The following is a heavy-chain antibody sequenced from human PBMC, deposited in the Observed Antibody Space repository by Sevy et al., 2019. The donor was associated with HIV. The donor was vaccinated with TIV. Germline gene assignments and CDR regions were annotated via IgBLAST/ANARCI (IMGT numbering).Heavy chain of an antibody. V-gene: IGHV1-69*13. D-gene: IGHD2-2*01. CDR1: GGTFSSYA. CDR3: ARDTTRYCSSTSCPAHYYYYGMDV. J-gene: IGHJ6*02. Sequence: ASVKVSCKASGGTFSSYAISWVRQAPGQGLEWMGGIIPIFGTANYAQKFQGRVTITADESTSTAYMGLSSLRSEDTAVYYCARDTTRYCSSTSCPAHYYYYGMDVWGQGTTVTVSS. CDR2: IIPIFGTA.